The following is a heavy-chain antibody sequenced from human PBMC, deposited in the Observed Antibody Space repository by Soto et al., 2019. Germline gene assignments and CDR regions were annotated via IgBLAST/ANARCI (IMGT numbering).Heavy chain of an antibody. Sequence: ASVKVSCKASGGTFNSYDINWVRQAPGQGLEWMGGIIPIVETPKYAQKFQGRVTITADESTNTVYMELSSLRSEDTAMYYCARLSRPNYYDTSGFFKDNWFDPWGQGTLVTVSS. CDR3: ARLSRPNYYDTSGFFKDNWFDP. CDR1: GGTFNSYD. D-gene: IGHD3-22*01. CDR2: IIPIVETP. V-gene: IGHV1-69*13. J-gene: IGHJ5*02.